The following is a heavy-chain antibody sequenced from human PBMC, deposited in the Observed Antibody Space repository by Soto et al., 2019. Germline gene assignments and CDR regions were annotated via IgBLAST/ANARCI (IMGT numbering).Heavy chain of an antibody. CDR2: IDPSDSYT. CDR1: GYSFTSYW. CDR3: ARQYGSGSYYNRVRFDP. Sequence: AGESLKISGKGSGYSFTSYWISWVHQMPGKGLEGMGRIDPSDSYTNYSPSFQGDVTISADKSISTAYLQWSSLKASDTAMYYCARQYGSGSYYNRVRFDPWGQGTLVTVSS. V-gene: IGHV5-10-1*01. D-gene: IGHD3-10*01. J-gene: IGHJ5*02.